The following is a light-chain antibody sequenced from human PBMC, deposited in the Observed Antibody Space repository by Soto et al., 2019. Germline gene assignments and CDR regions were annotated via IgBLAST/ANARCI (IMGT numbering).Light chain of an antibody. CDR3: HVWDSSSDHPV. J-gene: IGLJ2*01. Sequence: SYVMTQPPSVSVAPGKTARITCRGNNIGSESVHWYQQKPGQAPVLVIYYDSDRPSGIPERFSGSNSGNTATLTISRVEAGDEADYYCHVWDSSSDHPVFGGGTKLTV. V-gene: IGLV3-21*04. CDR2: YDS. CDR1: NIGSES.